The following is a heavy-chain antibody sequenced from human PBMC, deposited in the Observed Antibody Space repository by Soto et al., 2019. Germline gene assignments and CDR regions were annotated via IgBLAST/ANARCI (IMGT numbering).Heavy chain of an antibody. CDR1: GYTFTSYG. Sequence: ASVTVSCKASGYTFTSYGISWVRPAPGQGLERMGWISAYNGNTNYAQKLQGRVTMTTDTSTSTAYMELRSLRSDDTAVYYCARAVAVPAAASIWFDPWGQGTLVTVSS. V-gene: IGHV1-18*01. CDR2: ISAYNGNT. J-gene: IGHJ5*02. D-gene: IGHD2-2*01. CDR3: ARAVAVPAAASIWFDP.